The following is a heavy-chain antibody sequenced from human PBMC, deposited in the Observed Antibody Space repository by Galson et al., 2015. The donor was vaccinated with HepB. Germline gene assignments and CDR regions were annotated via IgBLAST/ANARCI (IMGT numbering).Heavy chain of an antibody. CDR2: ISYDGTNK. J-gene: IGHJ4*02. Sequence: SLRLSCAASGFTFNRYAMHWLRQAPGKGLEWVAAISYDGTNKHYAESMKGRFTISRANSRNTLFLQKSSPKTDDTAVYYCARGREGAYDFWSGYFDTDHWGQGTLVTVSS. CDR3: ARGREGAYDFWSGYFDTDH. V-gene: IGHV3-30-3*01. D-gene: IGHD3-3*01. CDR1: GFTFNRYA.